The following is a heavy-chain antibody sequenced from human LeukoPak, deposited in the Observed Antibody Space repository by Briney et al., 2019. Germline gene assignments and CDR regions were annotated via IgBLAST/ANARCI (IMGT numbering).Heavy chain of an antibody. V-gene: IGHV1-2*02. CDR1: GYIFTTYF. Sequence: ASVKVSCKASGYIFTTYFMHWLRQAPGQGLEWMGWINPNSGGTNYAQKFQGRVTMTRDTSISTAYMELSRLRSDDTAVYYCAREIAAAGRDYWGQGTLVTVSS. D-gene: IGHD6-13*01. CDR2: INPNSGGT. CDR3: AREIAAAGRDY. J-gene: IGHJ4*02.